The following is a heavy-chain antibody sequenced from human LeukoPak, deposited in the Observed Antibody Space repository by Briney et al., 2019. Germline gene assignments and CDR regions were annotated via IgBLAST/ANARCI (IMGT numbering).Heavy chain of an antibody. V-gene: IGHV1-8*01. Sequence: ASVKVSCKASGYTFTSYDINWVRQATGQGLEWMGWMNPNSGNTGYAQKFQGRVTMTRNTSISTAYMELSSLRSEDTAVYYCARRRKVTIIGSGAFDIWGQGTMVTVSS. CDR3: ARRRKVTIIGSGAFDI. J-gene: IGHJ3*02. CDR1: GYTFTSYD. D-gene: IGHD3-22*01. CDR2: MNPNSGNT.